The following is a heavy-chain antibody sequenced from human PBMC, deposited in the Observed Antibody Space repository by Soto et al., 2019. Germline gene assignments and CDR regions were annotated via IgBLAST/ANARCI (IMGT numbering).Heavy chain of an antibody. CDR3: ASVNYYGSGSPYYFDY. D-gene: IGHD3-10*01. CDR2: IIPIFGTA. CDR1: GGTFSSYA. Sequence: SVKVSCKASGGTFSSYAISCVRQAPGQGLEWMGGIIPIFGTANYAQKFQGRVTITADESTSTAYMELSSLRSEDTAVYYCASVNYYGSGSPYYFDYRGQGTLVTVSS. V-gene: IGHV1-69*13. J-gene: IGHJ4*02.